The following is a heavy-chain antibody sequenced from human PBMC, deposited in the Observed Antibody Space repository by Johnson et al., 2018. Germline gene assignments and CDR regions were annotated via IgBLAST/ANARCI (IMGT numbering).Heavy chain of an antibody. J-gene: IGHJ3*02. Sequence: VQLVESGGGVVQPGRSLRLSCAASGFTFSSYGMHWVRQAPGKGLEWVAVISYDGSNKYYADSVKGRFTISRDNSKNTLYLQMNSLRAEDTAVYYCAREQDYYGSEIPDAFAIWGQGTMVTVSS. CDR3: AREQDYYGSEIPDAFAI. V-gene: IGHV3-30*03. D-gene: IGHD3-10*01. CDR1: GFTFSSYG. CDR2: ISYDGSNK.